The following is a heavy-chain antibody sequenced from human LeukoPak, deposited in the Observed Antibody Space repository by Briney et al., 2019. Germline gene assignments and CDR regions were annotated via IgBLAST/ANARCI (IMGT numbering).Heavy chain of an antibody. J-gene: IGHJ4*02. V-gene: IGHV1-69*02. CDR3: ASNGGTVTNPGGSLFDY. D-gene: IGHD4-17*01. CDR1: GYIFTGYY. Sequence: SVTVSCKASGYIFTGYYMHWVRQAPGQGLEWMGRIIPILGIANYAQKFQGRVTITADKSTSTAYMELSSLRSEDTAVYYCASNGGTVTNPGGSLFDYWGQGTLVTVSS. CDR2: IIPILGIA.